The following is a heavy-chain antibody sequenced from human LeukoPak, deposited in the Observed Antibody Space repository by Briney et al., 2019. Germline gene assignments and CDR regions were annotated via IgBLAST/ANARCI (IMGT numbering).Heavy chain of an antibody. CDR1: GFTFSSYA. D-gene: IGHD5-24*01. V-gene: IGHV3-30*04. Sequence: GRSLRLSCAASGFTFSSYAMHWVRQAPGKGLEWVAVISYDGSNKYYADSVKGRFTISRDNSKNTLYLQMNSLRAEDTAVYYCARDRPERWLQFGTIDYRGQGTLVTVSS. J-gene: IGHJ4*02. CDR3: ARDRPERWLQFGTIDY. CDR2: ISYDGSNK.